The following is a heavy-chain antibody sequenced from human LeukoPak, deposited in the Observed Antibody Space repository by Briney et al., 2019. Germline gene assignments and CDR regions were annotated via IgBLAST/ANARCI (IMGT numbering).Heavy chain of an antibody. CDR3: AADYYGPHY. CDR2: INPSGGST. J-gene: IGHJ4*02. V-gene: IGHV1-46*01. CDR1: GYTFTSYY. Sequence: WASVKVSCKASGYTFTSYYMHWVRQAPGQGLEWMGIINPSGGSTSYAQKFQGRVTITRDMSTSTAYMELSSLRSEDTAVYYCAADYYGPHYWGQGTLVTVSS. D-gene: IGHD3-10*01.